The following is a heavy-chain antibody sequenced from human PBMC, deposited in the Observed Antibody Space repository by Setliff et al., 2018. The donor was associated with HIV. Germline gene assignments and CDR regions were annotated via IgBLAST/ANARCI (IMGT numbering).Heavy chain of an antibody. Sequence: PGGSLRLSCAASGFTFSSYSMNWVRQAPGKGLEWVSSITSSSNYIYYADSVQGRFTISRDNSNNILFLQMNSLLAEDTAVYYCAKGVKFLDPWGQGTLVTVSS. CDR3: AKGVKFLDP. CDR1: GFTFSSYS. D-gene: IGHD3-16*01. V-gene: IGHV3-21*04. J-gene: IGHJ5*02. CDR2: ITSSSNYI.